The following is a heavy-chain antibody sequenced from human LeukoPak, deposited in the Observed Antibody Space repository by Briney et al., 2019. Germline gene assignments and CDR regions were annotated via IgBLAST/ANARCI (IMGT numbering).Heavy chain of an antibody. J-gene: IGHJ4*02. V-gene: IGHV4-34*01. D-gene: IGHD2-15*01. CDR1: GGSFSGYY. CDR3: ARERGMRMPFDY. Sequence: PSETLPLTCAVYGGSFSGYYWSWIRQPPGKGLEWIGEINHSGSTNYNPSLKSRVTISVDTSKNQFSLKLSSVTAADTAVYYCARERGMRMPFDYWGQGTLVTVSS. CDR2: INHSGST.